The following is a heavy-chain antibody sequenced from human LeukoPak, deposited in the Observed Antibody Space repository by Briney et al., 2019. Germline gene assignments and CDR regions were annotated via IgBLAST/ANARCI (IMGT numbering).Heavy chain of an antibody. CDR1: GGSFTGYY. Sequence: SETLSLTCAVYGGSFTGYYWSWIRQPPGKGLEWIAEIHHSGAINYNPSLEPRITISKDTSKNQVYLKLSSVTAADTAVYYCARLPRVPQQYYYGSGRSDYYYYMDVWGKGTTVTISS. J-gene: IGHJ6*03. D-gene: IGHD3-10*01. CDR2: IHHSGAI. CDR3: ARLPRVPQQYYYGSGRSDYYYYMDV. V-gene: IGHV4-34*01.